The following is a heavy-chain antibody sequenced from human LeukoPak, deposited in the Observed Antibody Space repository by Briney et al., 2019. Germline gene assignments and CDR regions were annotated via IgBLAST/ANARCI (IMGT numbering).Heavy chain of an antibody. D-gene: IGHD5-18*01. V-gene: IGHV3-7*01. J-gene: IGHJ4*02. Sequence: GGSLRLSCAAYGFTFSNSCMSWVRQAPGQGLEWVAGINNDGSDEYYADFVKGRFTISRDNAKNSLYLQMNSLRVDDTAVYYCVRDRGYTSYDYWGQGTLVTVSS. CDR1: GFTFSNSC. CDR3: VRDRGYTSYDY. CDR2: INNDGSDE.